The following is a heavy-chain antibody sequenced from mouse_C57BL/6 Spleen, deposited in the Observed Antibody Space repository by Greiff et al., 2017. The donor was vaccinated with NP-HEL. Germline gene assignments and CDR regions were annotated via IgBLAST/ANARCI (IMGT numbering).Heavy chain of an antibody. Sequence: VQLQQSGAELARPGASVKMSCKASGYTFTSYTMHWVKQRPGQGLEWIGYINPSSGYTKYNQKFKDKATLTADKSSSTAYMQLSSLTSEDSAVYYCARSVGVRREGYYAMDYWGQGTSVTVSS. J-gene: IGHJ4*01. V-gene: IGHV1-4*01. CDR3: ARSVGVRREGYYAMDY. CDR2: INPSSGYT. CDR1: GYTFTSYT. D-gene: IGHD2-14*01.